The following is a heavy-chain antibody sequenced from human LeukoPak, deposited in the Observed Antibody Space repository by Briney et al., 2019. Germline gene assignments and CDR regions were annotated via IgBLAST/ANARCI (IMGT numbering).Heavy chain of an antibody. CDR1: GFTFSRYT. CDR2: ISGSGGST. V-gene: IGHV3-23*01. D-gene: IGHD2-8*02. Sequence: QPGGSLRLSCAASGFTFSRYTMSWARQAPGKGLEWVSAISGSGGSTYYADSVKGRFTISRDNSKNTLYLQMNSLRAEDTAVYYCAKGVSSVVYALTWFDPWGQGTLVTVSS. J-gene: IGHJ5*02. CDR3: AKGVSSVVYALTWFDP.